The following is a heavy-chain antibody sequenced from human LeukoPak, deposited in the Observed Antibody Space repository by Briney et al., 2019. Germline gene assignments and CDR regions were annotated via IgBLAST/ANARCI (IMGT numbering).Heavy chain of an antibody. Sequence: SETLSLTCTVSGGSISSYYWSWIRQPPGKGPEWIGYIYYSGSTNYNPSLKSRVTISVDTSKNQFSLKLSSVTAADTAVYYCARGPEIYFDYWGQGTLVTVSS. CDR2: IYYSGST. D-gene: IGHD1-14*01. V-gene: IGHV4-59*01. J-gene: IGHJ4*02. CDR3: ARGPEIYFDY. CDR1: GGSISSYY.